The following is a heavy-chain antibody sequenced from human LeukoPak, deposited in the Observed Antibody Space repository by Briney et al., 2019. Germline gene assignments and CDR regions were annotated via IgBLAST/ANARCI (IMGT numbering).Heavy chain of an antibody. Sequence: SETLSLTCAVYGGSFSGYYWSWIRQPPGKGLEWIGEINHSGSTNYNPSLKSRVTISVDTSKNQFSLKLSSVTAADTAVYYCARDGSFYYDSSGYKTGYFDYWGQGTLVTVSS. CDR1: GGSFSGYY. V-gene: IGHV4-34*01. D-gene: IGHD3-22*01. CDR3: ARDGSFYYDSSGYKTGYFDY. CDR2: INHSGST. J-gene: IGHJ4*02.